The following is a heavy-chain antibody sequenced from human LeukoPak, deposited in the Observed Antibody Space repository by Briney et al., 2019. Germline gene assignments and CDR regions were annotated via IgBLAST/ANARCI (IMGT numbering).Heavy chain of an antibody. V-gene: IGHV3-30*02. Sequence: GGSLRLSCAASGFTFSSYGMHWVRQAPGKGLEWVAFIRYDGSNKYYADSVKGRFTISRDNSKNTLYLQMNSLRAEDTAVYYCARDQGRSGGWYQFVYWGQGTLVTVSS. J-gene: IGHJ4*02. CDR2: IRYDGSNK. CDR1: GFTFSSYG. CDR3: ARDQGRSGGWYQFVY. D-gene: IGHD6-19*01.